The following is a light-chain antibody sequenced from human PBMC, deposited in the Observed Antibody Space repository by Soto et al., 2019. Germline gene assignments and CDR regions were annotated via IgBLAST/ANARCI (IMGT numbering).Light chain of an antibody. CDR1: QSVSSY. Sequence: EIVLTQSPATLSLSPGERATLSCRASQSVSSYLAWYQQKPGQAPRLLIYDASNRATGIPARFSGSGSGTDITLTISSLEPEDFAVYYCQQRSNWPPITFGPGT. CDR3: QQRSNWPPIT. J-gene: IGKJ3*01. V-gene: IGKV3-11*01. CDR2: DAS.